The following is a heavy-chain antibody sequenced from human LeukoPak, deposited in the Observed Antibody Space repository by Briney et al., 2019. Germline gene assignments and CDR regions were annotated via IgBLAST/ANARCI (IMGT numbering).Heavy chain of an antibody. CDR2: INPNSGGT. D-gene: IGHD3-22*01. CDR1: GYTFTGYY. Sequence: GASVKVSCKASGYTFTGYYMHWVRQAPGQGLEWMGWINPNSGGTNYAQKFQGRVTMTRDTSISTAYMELSRLRSDDTAVYYCAREATIGYDSSGPNGQWDAFDIWGQGTMVTVSS. V-gene: IGHV1-2*02. J-gene: IGHJ3*02. CDR3: AREATIGYDSSGPNGQWDAFDI.